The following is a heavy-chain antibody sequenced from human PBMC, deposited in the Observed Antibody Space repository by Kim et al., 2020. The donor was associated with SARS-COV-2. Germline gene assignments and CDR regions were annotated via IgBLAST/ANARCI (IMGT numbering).Heavy chain of an antibody. D-gene: IGHD3-9*01. CDR2: IGTAGDT. J-gene: IGHJ6*01. CDR1: GFTFSSYD. Sequence: GGSLRLSCAASGFTFSSYDMHWVRQAPGKGLEWVSAIGTAGDTYYPGSVMGRFSISRENAKNSLYLQMNSLRAGDTAVYYCSRGDILSGYFIPPYYYGM. CDR3: SRGDILSGYFIPPYYYGM. V-gene: IGHV3-13*01.